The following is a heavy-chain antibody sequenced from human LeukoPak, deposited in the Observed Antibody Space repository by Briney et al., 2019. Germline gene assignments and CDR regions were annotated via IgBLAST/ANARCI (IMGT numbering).Heavy chain of an antibody. CDR1: GFTFDVYA. CDR2: ISWNSGSI. CDR3: AKDGSYSSSWYYFGY. Sequence: PGGSLRLSCAASGFTFDVYAMHWVRQAPGKGLEWVSGISWNSGSIGYADSVKGRFTISRDNAKNSLYLQMNRLRAEDTALYYCAKDGSYSSSWYYFGYWGQGTLVTVSS. J-gene: IGHJ4*02. V-gene: IGHV3-9*01. D-gene: IGHD6-13*01.